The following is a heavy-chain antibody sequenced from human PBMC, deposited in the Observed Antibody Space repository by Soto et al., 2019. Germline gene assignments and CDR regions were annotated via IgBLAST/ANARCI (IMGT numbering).Heavy chain of an antibody. Sequence: ASVKVSCKASGYTFTGYYMHWVRQAPGQGLEWMGWINPNSGGTNYAQKFQGRVTMTRDTSISTAYMELNSLRAEDTAVYYCARGPSYYGMDVWGQGTSVTVSS. V-gene: IGHV1-2*02. CDR2: INPNSGGT. CDR1: GYTFTGYY. CDR3: ARGPSYYGMDV. J-gene: IGHJ6*02.